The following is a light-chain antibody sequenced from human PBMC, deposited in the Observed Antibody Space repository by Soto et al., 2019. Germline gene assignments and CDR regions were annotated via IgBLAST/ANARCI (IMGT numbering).Light chain of an antibody. CDR3: SSYAGRETGV. J-gene: IGLJ1*01. Sequence: QAALTQPPSASGSPGQSVTISCTGTSNDIGAYNYVSWYQQYPGKAPKLIIYEVFRRPSGVPDRFSGSKSGNTASLTVSGLQPEDEADYYCSSYAGRETGVFGTGTKV. V-gene: IGLV2-8*01. CDR1: SNDIGAYNY. CDR2: EVF.